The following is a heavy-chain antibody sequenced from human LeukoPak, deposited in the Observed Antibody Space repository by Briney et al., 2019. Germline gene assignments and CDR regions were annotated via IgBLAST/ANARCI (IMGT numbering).Heavy chain of an antibody. CDR3: AQDIVVLPAAPDAFDF. CDR1: GFTFSSYA. J-gene: IGHJ3*01. Sequence: PGGSLRLSCAASGFTFSSYAMSWVRQAPGKGLEWVSAISGSSGSTYYADSVKGRFTISRDNSKNTLYLQMNSLRAEDTAVYYCAQDIVVLPAAPDAFDFWAKGQWSPSLQ. D-gene: IGHD2-2*01. V-gene: IGHV3-23*01. CDR2: ISGSSGST.